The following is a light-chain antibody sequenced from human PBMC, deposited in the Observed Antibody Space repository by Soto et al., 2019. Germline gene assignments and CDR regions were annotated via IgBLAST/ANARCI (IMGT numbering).Light chain of an antibody. CDR1: SSDVGGYNS. Sequence: HSALTQPPSASGSPGQSVTISCTGTSSDVGGYNSVSWYQQHPGKAPKLMIYEVNKRPSGVPDRFSGSKSGNTASLTVSGLQVEDEADYYCSSYGGSNNLVFGGGTKLTVL. CDR3: SSYGGSNNLV. V-gene: IGLV2-8*01. J-gene: IGLJ2*01. CDR2: EVN.